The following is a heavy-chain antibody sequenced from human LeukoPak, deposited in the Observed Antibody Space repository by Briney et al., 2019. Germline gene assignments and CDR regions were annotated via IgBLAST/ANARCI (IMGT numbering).Heavy chain of an antibody. CDR1: GGSFSGYY. CDR3: ASSPASSTSFLDY. Sequence: SETLSLTCAVYGGSFSGYYWSWIRQPPGKGLERIGEINHSGSTNYNPSLKSRVTISVDTSKNQFSLKLSSVTAADTAVYYCASSPASSTSFLDYWGQGTLVTVSS. D-gene: IGHD2-2*01. J-gene: IGHJ4*02. V-gene: IGHV4-34*01. CDR2: INHSGST.